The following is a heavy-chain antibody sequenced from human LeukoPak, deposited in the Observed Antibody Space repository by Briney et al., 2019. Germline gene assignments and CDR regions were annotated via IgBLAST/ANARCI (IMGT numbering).Heavy chain of an antibody. CDR1: GYSFTSYW. Sequence: GESLKISCKGSGYSFTSYWIAWVRKLPGKGLEWMGIIYPGDSDTRYSPSFQGQVTISADKSTRTAYLQWSSLKASDTAMYYCARLDQWELLRAFDYWGQGTLVTVSS. J-gene: IGHJ4*02. D-gene: IGHD1-26*01. V-gene: IGHV5-51*01. CDR3: ARLDQWELLRAFDY. CDR2: IYPGDSDT.